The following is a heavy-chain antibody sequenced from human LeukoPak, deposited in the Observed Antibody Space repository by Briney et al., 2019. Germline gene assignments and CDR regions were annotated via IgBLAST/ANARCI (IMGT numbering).Heavy chain of an antibody. CDR3: ARESSGYFY. CDR2: ISSSSSFR. V-gene: IGHV3-21*01. CDR1: GFNFSSYS. D-gene: IGHD3-22*01. Sequence: PGGSLRLSCAASGFNFSSYSMNWVRQAPGKGLEWVSSISSSSSFRYYADSVKGRFTISGDNAKNSLYLQMNSLRAEDTAVYYCARESSGYFYWGQGTLVTGSS. J-gene: IGHJ4*02.